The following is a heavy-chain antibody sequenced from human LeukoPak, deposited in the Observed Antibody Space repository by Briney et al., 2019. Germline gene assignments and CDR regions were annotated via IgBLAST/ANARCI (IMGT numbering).Heavy chain of an antibody. CDR1: GAAFTKYC. Sequence: GGSLRLSCAASGAAFTKYCMKWVRQAAGAGLAYISGISRSGDITHYADSVKGRFTISRDNVQNTLYLQMNSLRADDTALYYCATAGFYYWGPGTQVTVSS. J-gene: IGHJ4*02. CDR3: ATAGFYY. CDR2: ISRSGDIT. V-gene: IGHV3-23*01.